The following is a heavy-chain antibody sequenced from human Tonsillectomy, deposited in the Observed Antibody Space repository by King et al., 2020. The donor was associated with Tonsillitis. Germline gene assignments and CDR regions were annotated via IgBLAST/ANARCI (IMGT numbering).Heavy chain of an antibody. CDR3: AGHKGGIPYYFDY. Sequence: VQLQESGPGLVKPSETLSLTCTVSGGSISNYYWSWIRQPPGKGLEWIGYIYYSGSTNYNPSLKSRVTISVDTSKNQFSLKLNSVTAADTAVYYCAGHKGGIPYYFDYWGPGTLVTVSS. CDR1: GGSISNYY. J-gene: IGHJ4*02. V-gene: IGHV4-59*08. D-gene: IGHD3-10*01. CDR2: IYYSGST.